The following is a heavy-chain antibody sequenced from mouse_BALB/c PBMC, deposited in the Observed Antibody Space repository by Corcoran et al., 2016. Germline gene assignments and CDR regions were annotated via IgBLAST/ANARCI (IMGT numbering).Heavy chain of an antibody. CDR3: ARRASIRFRRYYAMDY. J-gene: IGHJ4*01. CDR1: GYTFTNYG. Sequence: QIQLVQSGPELKKPGETVKISCKASGYTFTNYGMNWVKQAPGKGLKWMGWINTYTGEPTYADDFKGRFAFSLETSASTAYLQINNLKNEDTATYFCARRASIRFRRYYAMDYWGQGTSVTVSS. V-gene: IGHV9-3-1*01. D-gene: IGHD3-3*01. CDR2: INTYTGEP.